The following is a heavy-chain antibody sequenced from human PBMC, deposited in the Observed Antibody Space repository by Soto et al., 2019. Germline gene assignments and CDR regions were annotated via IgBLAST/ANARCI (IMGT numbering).Heavy chain of an antibody. V-gene: IGHV3-64*01. CDR1: GFTFSSYA. Sequence: GGSLRLSCAASGFTFSSYAIHWVRQASGKGLEYVSGISSNGGSTYYAYSVKGRFTISRANSENTLYLQMGSLRAEDMAVYYCVRVPCTSVKCYNAFEYWGQGTMVTVSS. J-gene: IGHJ3*01. CDR2: ISSNGGST. D-gene: IGHD2-2*02. CDR3: VRVPCTSVKCYNAFEY.